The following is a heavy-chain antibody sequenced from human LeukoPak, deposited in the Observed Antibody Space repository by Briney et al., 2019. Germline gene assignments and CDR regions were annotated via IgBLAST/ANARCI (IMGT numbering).Heavy chain of an antibody. CDR3: AELGITMIGGV. V-gene: IGHV3-48*03. Sequence: GGSLRLSCAASGFTFSSYEMNWVRQAPGKGLEWVSYISSSGSTIYYAESGKGRFTIYRDNAKNSLYLQMNSLRAEDTTVYYCAELGITMIGGVWGKGTTVTISS. CDR2: ISSSGSTI. CDR1: GFTFSSYE. D-gene: IGHD3-10*02. J-gene: IGHJ6*04.